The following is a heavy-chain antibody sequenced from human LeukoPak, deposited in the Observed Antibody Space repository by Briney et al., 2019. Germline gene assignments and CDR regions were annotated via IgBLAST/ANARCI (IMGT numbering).Heavy chain of an antibody. J-gene: IGHJ3*02. D-gene: IGHD3-22*01. Sequence: GGSLRLSCAASGFTFSSYGMSWVRQAPGKGLEWVSAISGSGGSTYYADSVKGRFTISRDNSKNTLYLQMNSLRAEDTAVYYCAKDLDYYDSSGYRTGDAFDIWGQGTMVTVSS. CDR1: GFTFSSYG. CDR2: ISGSGGST. CDR3: AKDLDYYDSSGYRTGDAFDI. V-gene: IGHV3-23*01.